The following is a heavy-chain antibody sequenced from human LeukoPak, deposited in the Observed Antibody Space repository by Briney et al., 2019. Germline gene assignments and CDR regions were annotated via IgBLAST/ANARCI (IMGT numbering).Heavy chain of an antibody. Sequence: EASVKVSCKVSGYTLTELSMHWVRQAPGKGLEWMGGFDPEDGETIYAQKFQGRVTMTEDTSTDTAYMERSSLRSEDTAVYYCATGCSSTSCYLDYYYYMDVWGKGTTVTVSS. CDR2: FDPEDGET. D-gene: IGHD2-2*01. CDR3: ATGCSSTSCYLDYYYYMDV. CDR1: GYTLTELS. V-gene: IGHV1-24*01. J-gene: IGHJ6*03.